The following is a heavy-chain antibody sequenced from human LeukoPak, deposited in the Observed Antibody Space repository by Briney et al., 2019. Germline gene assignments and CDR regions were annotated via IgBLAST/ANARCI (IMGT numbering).Heavy chain of an antibody. J-gene: IGHJ4*02. CDR1: GGSISNYF. CDR2: IYSSGST. Sequence: TSQTLSLTCSVSGGSISNYFWTWIRQPPGKGLEWIGYIYSSGSTYYNPSLKSRVTISVDTSKNRFSLKLSTVTAADTAVYYCARRPTGDPKFDYWGQGTLVTVSS. V-gene: IGHV4-59*08. CDR3: ARRPTGDPKFDY. D-gene: IGHD7-27*01.